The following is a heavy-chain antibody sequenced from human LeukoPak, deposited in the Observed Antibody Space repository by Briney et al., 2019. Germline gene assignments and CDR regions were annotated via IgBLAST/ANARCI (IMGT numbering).Heavy chain of an antibody. CDR3: ARDRYDSSGYYEN. D-gene: IGHD3-22*01. Sequence: SVKVSCKASGGTFSSYAISWVRQAPGQGLEWMGGIIPIFGTANYAQKFQGRVTITADESTSTAYMELSSLRSEDTVVYYCARDRYDSSGYYENWGQGTLVTVSS. CDR1: GGTFSSYA. V-gene: IGHV1-69*01. CDR2: IIPIFGTA. J-gene: IGHJ4*02.